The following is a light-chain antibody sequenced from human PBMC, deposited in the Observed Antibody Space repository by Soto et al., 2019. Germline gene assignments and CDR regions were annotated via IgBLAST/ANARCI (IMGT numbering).Light chain of an antibody. CDR2: GAS. CDR3: QQYNNWPPWT. CDR1: QSVSSN. V-gene: IGKV3-15*01. J-gene: IGKJ3*01. Sequence: EIVMTQSPATLSVSPGERATLSCRASQSVSSNLAWYQQKPGQAPRLLIYGASTRATGIPARFSGSRSGTAFTLPISSPQSEDFAVYYCQQYNNWPPWTFGPGTKVYIK.